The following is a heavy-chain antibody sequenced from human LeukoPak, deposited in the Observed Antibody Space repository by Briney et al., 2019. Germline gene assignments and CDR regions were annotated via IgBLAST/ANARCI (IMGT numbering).Heavy chain of an antibody. CDR3: ARVLRGSSFDY. Sequence: ASVKVSCKASGYTFTYYYMHWVRRAPGQGLEWMGWIDPNSGGTNYAQKFQGRVTMTRDTSISTAYMELSRLTSDDTAVYYCARVLRGSSFDYWGLGTLVTVSS. J-gene: IGHJ4*02. CDR2: IDPNSGGT. D-gene: IGHD1-26*01. V-gene: IGHV1-2*02. CDR1: GYTFTYYY.